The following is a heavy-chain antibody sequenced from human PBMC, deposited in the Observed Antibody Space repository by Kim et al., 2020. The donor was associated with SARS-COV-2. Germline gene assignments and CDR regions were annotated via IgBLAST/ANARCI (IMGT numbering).Heavy chain of an antibody. CDR3: ARARGFDY. V-gene: IGHV1-3*01. J-gene: IGHJ4*02. D-gene: IGHD1-26*01. Sequence: NGNTKYSQKFQGRLSITRDTYASTAYVDLSSLISEDTAVYYCARARGFDYWGQGTLVTVSS. CDR2: NGNT.